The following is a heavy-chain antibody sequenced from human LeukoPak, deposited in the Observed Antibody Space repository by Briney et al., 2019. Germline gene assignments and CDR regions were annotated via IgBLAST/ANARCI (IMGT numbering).Heavy chain of an antibody. V-gene: IGHV3-7*01. CDR3: ARDGLATINS. J-gene: IGHJ4*02. CDR1: GFTFSSYW. Sequence: PGGSLRLSCAASGFTFSSYWMSWVRQAPGKGLEWLANIKRDGSETYYVDSVRGRFTISRDNAKNSLFLQMNGLRAEDTAVYYCARDGLATINSWGQGTLVTVSS. D-gene: IGHD5-12*01. CDR2: IKRDGSET.